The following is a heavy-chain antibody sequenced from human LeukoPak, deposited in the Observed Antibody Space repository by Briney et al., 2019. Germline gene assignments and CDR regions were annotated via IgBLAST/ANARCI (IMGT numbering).Heavy chain of an antibody. V-gene: IGHV4-34*01. Sequence: SETLSLTCAVYGGSFSGYYWSWIRQPPGKGLEWVGEINHSGSTNYNPSLKSRVPISVDTSKNQFSLKLSSVTAADTAVYYCARGRTLPYSSSWYASPYYYYYMDVWGKGTTVTVSS. D-gene: IGHD6-13*01. CDR3: ARGRTLPYSSSWYASPYYYYYMDV. CDR2: INHSGST. J-gene: IGHJ6*03. CDR1: GGSFSGYY.